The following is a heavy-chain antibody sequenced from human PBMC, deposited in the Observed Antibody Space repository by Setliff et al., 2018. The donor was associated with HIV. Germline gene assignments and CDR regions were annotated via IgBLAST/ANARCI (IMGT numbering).Heavy chain of an antibody. J-gene: IGHJ3*02. CDR1: GYSISSGYY. V-gene: IGHV4-38-2*01. D-gene: IGHD2-8*01. Sequence: SETLSLTCAVSGYSISSGYYWGWVRQPPGKGLEWIGSIFHSGNTYSSPSLKSRVTISVDTSKNQFSLKLTSVTAADTAVYYCARPIEGYYDAFHIWGQGTLVTVSS. CDR3: ARPIEGYYDAFHI. CDR2: IFHSGNT.